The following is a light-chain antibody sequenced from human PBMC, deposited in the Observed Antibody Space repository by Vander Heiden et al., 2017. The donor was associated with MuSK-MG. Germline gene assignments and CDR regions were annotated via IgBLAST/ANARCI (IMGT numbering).Light chain of an antibody. CDR2: KAS. J-gene: IGKJ2*01. CDR3: QQYHSFPYT. CDR1: QSGSRW. V-gene: IGKV1-5*03. Sequence: DLQMTQSTSTVSASVGDGVTITCRASQSGSRWLAWYQQKPGKAPNLLIYKASSLESGVPSRFSGSRSGTEFTLTINSLQPDDFATYFCQQYHSFPYTFGPGTRLEIK.